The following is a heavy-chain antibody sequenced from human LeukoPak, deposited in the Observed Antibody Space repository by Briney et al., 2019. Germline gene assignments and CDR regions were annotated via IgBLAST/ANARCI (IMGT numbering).Heavy chain of an antibody. D-gene: IGHD6-13*01. CDR1: GGSISSGVYY. CDR3: ATTYSSSWYFDY. CDR2: IYYSGST. J-gene: IGHJ4*02. V-gene: IGHV4-39*01. Sequence: SETLSLTCTVSGGSISSGVYYWSWIHQPPGKGLEWIGSIYYSGSTYYNPSLKSRVTISVDTSKNQFSLKPSSVTAADTAVYYCATTYSSSWYFDYWGQGTLVTVSS.